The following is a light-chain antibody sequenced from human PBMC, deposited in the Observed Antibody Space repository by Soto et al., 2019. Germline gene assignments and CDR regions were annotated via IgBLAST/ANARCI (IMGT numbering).Light chain of an antibody. CDR1: QSVPTNY. J-gene: IGKJ1*01. Sequence: EIVLTQSPGTLSLSPGERATLSCRASQSVPTNYLAWYQQQKPGKAPRLLIYDASRRATGVPDRFSGSGSGTDFTIDISRWAPEDFVVYYCLDYGSSSWMFGHGTKVEAK. CDR2: DAS. CDR3: LDYGSSSWM. V-gene: IGKV3-20*01.